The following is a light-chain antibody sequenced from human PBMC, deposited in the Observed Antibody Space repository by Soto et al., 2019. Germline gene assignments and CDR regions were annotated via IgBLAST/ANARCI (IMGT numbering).Light chain of an antibody. CDR3: MQSKDLPLT. CDR2: EVS. Sequence: DLVMTQTPLSLSVTPGQPASISCKSSQSLLYSDGKTYLSWYLQKPGQPPQLLMYEVSNRFSGVPDRLTGSGSGTDFTLKISRVEAEDVGIYYCMQSKDLPLTFGGGTKVEI. V-gene: IGKV2D-29*01. J-gene: IGKJ4*01. CDR1: QSLLYSDGKTY.